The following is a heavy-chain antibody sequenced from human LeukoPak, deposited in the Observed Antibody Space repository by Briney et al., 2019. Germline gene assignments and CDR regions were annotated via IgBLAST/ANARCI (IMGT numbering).Heavy chain of an antibody. V-gene: IGHV4-30-4*01. CDR1: GGSISSGDYY. J-gene: IGHJ4*02. Sequence: PSETLSLTCTVSGGSISSGDYYWSWIRQPPGKGLEWIGYIYYSGSTYYNPSLKSRVTISVDTSKNQFSLKLSSVTAADTAVYYCARELRYFDWLLFDYWGQGTLVTVSS. D-gene: IGHD3-9*01. CDR2: IYYSGST. CDR3: ARELRYFDWLLFDY.